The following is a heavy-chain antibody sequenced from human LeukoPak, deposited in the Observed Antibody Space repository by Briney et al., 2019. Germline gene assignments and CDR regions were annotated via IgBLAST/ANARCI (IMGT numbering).Heavy chain of an antibody. CDR3: TSLYGGVIAASDY. CDR1: GFTFSGSA. V-gene: IGHV3-73*01. J-gene: IGHJ4*02. CDR2: IRSKANSYAT. Sequence: GGSLRLSCAASGFTFSGSAMHWVRQASGEGLEWVGRIRSKANSYATAYAASVKGRFTISRDDSKNTAYLQMNSLKTEDAAVYYCTSLYGGVIAASDYWGQGTLVTVSS. D-gene: IGHD3-16*02.